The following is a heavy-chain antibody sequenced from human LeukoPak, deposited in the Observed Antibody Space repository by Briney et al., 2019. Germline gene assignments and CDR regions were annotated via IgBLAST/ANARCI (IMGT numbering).Heavy chain of an antibody. CDR2: ISGTGGST. J-gene: IGHJ4*02. D-gene: IGHD3-22*01. Sequence: PGGSLRLSCAASGFTFNSYAMTWVRQAPGKGLEWVSAISGTGGSTYYADSVKGRFTISRDNSKNTLFLQMNSLRAEDTAVYYCAKGQGYYDSSGYLTFFDYWGQGTLVTVSS. V-gene: IGHV3-23*01. CDR1: GFTFNSYA. CDR3: AKGQGYYDSSGYLTFFDY.